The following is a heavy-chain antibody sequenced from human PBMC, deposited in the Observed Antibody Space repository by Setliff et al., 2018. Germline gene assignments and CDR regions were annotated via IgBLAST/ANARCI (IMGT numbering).Heavy chain of an antibody. D-gene: IGHD6-13*01. Sequence: ASVKVSCKTPGKTDDSYHIHWVRQAPGQGLEWMGVIKPGIDTTTYAEMFQGRVTMTRDTSTSTVYMEINSLRPDDTAVYFCAGGGVAAAGKKGVFEHWGQGTLVTVS. J-gene: IGHJ4*02. CDR2: IKPGIDTT. CDR1: GKTDDSYH. V-gene: IGHV1-46*02. CDR3: AGGGVAAAGKKGVFEH.